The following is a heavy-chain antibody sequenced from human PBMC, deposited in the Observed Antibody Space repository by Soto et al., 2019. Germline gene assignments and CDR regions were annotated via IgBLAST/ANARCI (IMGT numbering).Heavy chain of an antibody. CDR1: GFTFSSYA. Sequence: PGGSLRLSCAASGFTFSSYAMHWVRQAPGKGLEWVAVISYDGSNKYYADSVKGRFTISRDNSKNTLYLQMNSLRAEDTAVYYCARDYATVTPNWYFDLWGRGTLVTVSS. CDR3: ARDYATVTPNWYFDL. V-gene: IGHV3-30-3*01. CDR2: ISYDGSNK. D-gene: IGHD4-17*01. J-gene: IGHJ2*01.